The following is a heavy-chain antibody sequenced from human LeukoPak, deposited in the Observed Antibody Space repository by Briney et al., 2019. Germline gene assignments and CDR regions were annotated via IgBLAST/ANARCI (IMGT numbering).Heavy chain of an antibody. CDR2: INHSGST. CDR3: ARGHRSWLRTGYYFDY. CDR1: GGSFSGYY. J-gene: IGHJ4*02. D-gene: IGHD5-12*01. V-gene: IGHV4-34*01. Sequence: PSETLSLTCAVYGGSFSGYYWSWIRQPPGKGLEWIGEINHSGSTNYNSSLKSRVTISVDTSKNQFSLKLSSVTAADTAVYYCARGHRSWLRTGYYFDYWGQGTLVTVSS.